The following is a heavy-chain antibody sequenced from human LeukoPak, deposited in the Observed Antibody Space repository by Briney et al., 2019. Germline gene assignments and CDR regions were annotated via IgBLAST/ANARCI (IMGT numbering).Heavy chain of an antibody. Sequence: GASVKVSCKASGYTFTSYDINWVRQATGQGLEWMGWMNPNSGNTGYAQKFQGRVTMTRNTSISTAYMELSSLRSEDTAVYYCARGPATVTTWGVDYWGQGTLVTVSS. D-gene: IGHD4-17*01. CDR2: MNPNSGNT. CDR3: ARGPATVTTWGVDY. V-gene: IGHV1-8*01. CDR1: GYTFTSYD. J-gene: IGHJ4*02.